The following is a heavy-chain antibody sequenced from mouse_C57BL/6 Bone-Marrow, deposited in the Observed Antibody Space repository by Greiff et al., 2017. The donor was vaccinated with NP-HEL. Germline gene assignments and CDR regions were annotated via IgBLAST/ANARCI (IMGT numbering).Heavy chain of an antibody. Sequence: VKLQESGAELARPGASVKLSCKASGYTFTSYGISWVKQRTGQGLEWIGEIYPRSGNTYYNEKFKGKATLTADKSSSTAYMELRSLTSEDSAVYFCARRPPFDYWGQGTTLTVSS. CDR2: IYPRSGNT. CDR1: GYTFTSYG. J-gene: IGHJ2*01. V-gene: IGHV1-81*01. CDR3: ARRPPFDY.